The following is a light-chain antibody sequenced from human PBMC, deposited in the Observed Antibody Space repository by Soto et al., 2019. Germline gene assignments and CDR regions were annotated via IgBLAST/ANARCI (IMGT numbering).Light chain of an antibody. CDR3: CSYAGSYTYV. CDR2: DVS. V-gene: IGLV2-11*01. CDR1: SSDIGGYNY. Sequence: QSVLTQPRSVSGSPGQSVTISCTGTSSDIGGYNYVSWYQQHPGKAPKLMIYDVSKRPSGVPDRFSGSKSDNTASLTISGLQADDEADYYCCSYAGSYTYVFGGGTKVTVL. J-gene: IGLJ2*01.